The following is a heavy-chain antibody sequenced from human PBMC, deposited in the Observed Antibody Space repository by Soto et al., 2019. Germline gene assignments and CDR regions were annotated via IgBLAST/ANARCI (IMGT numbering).Heavy chain of an antibody. CDR1: GFTFSSYA. V-gene: IGHV3-23*01. Sequence: GGSLRLSCAASGFTFSSYAMSWVRQAPGKGLEWVSAISGSGGSTYYADSVKGRFPISRDNSKNTLYLQMNSLRAEDTAVYYCAKGRQLRGKYYYYYMDVWGKGTTVTVSS. CDR3: AKGRQLRGKYYYYYMDV. J-gene: IGHJ6*03. CDR2: ISGSGGST. D-gene: IGHD6-6*01.